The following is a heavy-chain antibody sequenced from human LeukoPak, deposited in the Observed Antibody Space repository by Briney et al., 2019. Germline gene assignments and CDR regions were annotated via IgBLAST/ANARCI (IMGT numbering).Heavy chain of an antibody. J-gene: IGHJ6*03. CDR1: GFTFSSYS. V-gene: IGHV3-21*01. Sequence: GGSLRLSCAASGFTFSSYSMNWVRQAPGKGLEWVSSISSSSSYIYYADSVKGRFTISRDNAKNSLYLRMNSLRAEDTAVYYCARIAGYYYYMDVWGKGTTVTVSS. D-gene: IGHD6-13*01. CDR3: ARIAGYYYYMDV. CDR2: ISSSSSYI.